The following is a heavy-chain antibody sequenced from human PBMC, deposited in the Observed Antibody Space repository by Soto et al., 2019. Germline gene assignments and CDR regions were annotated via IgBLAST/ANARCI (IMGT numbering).Heavy chain of an antibody. CDR1: GGSISSHY. D-gene: IGHD1-26*01. J-gene: IGHJ6*02. CDR3: ARDGREASGMDV. V-gene: IGHV4-59*11. Sequence: SETLSLTCTVSGGSISSHYWSWVRQAPGEGLEWIGHIYYRGSTNYNPSLRSRSTISVDASKSQFSLKLNSVTTADTAVYYCARDGREASGMDVRGQGTKVTVSS. CDR2: IYYRGST.